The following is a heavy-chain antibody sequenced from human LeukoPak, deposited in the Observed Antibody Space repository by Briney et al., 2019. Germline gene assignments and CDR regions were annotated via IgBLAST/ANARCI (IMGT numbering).Heavy chain of an antibody. D-gene: IGHD3-22*01. CDR2: IWYDGSNK. CDR3: AKDPQIMYYYDSSGYYSADY. V-gene: IGHV3-30*02. J-gene: IGHJ4*02. Sequence: GGSLRLSCAASGFTFSSYGMHWVRQTPGKGLEWVAVIWYDGSNKYYADSVKGRFTISRDNSKNTLYLQMNSLRAEDTAVYYCAKDPQIMYYYDSSGYYSADYWGQGTLVTVSS. CDR1: GFTFSSYG.